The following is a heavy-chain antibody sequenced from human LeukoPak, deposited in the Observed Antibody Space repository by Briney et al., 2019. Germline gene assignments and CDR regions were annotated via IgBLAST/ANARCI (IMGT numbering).Heavy chain of an antibody. CDR2: ISADGGGT. V-gene: IGHV3-43*02. Sequence: QPGGSLRLSCAASGFTFDDYAMHWVRQVPGKGPQWVSFISADGGGTYCADSVKGRFTIPRDNSKNSLFLQMNSLRSEDSALYYCAKDMQTVAGLSNYYYYAMAVWGQGTTVTVSS. CDR3: AKDMQTVAGLSNYYYYAMAV. CDR1: GFTFDDYA. J-gene: IGHJ6*02. D-gene: IGHD6-13*01.